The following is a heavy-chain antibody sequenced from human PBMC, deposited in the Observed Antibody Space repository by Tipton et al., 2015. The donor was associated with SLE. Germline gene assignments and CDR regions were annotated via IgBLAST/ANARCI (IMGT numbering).Heavy chain of an antibody. CDR2: IYYSGST. D-gene: IGHD4-23*01. J-gene: IGHJ4*02. CDR3: AMTTGLTTVALFDY. V-gene: IGHV4-39*07. CDR1: GGSISSSSYY. Sequence: TLSLTCTVSGGSISSSSYYWGWIRQPPGKGLEWIGYIYYSGSTYYNPSLKSRVTISVDTSKNQFSLKLSSVTAADTAVYYCAMTTGLTTVALFDYWGQGTLVTVSS.